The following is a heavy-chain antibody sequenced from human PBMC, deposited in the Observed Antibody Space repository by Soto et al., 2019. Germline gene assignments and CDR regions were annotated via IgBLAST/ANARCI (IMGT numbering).Heavy chain of an antibody. Sequence: GASVKVSCKASGYTFTSYAMHWVRQAPGQRLEWMGWINAGNGNTKYSQKFQGRVTITRDTSASTAYMELSSLRSEDTAVYYCARDPTLWFGDPVDYYYGMDVWGQGTTVTVSS. V-gene: IGHV1-3*01. CDR3: ARDPTLWFGDPVDYYYGMDV. D-gene: IGHD3-10*01. CDR1: GYTFTSYA. J-gene: IGHJ6*02. CDR2: INAGNGNT.